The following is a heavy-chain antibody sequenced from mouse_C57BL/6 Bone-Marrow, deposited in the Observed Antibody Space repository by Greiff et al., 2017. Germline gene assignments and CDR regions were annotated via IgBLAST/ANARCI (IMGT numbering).Heavy chain of an antibody. CDR3: ARSRDSSVRYCFDY. CDR2: IYPGDGDT. Sequence: VQLQQSGPELVKPGASVKISCKASGYAFSSSWMHWVKQRPGQGLEWIGRIYPGDGDTNYNGKFKGKATLTADKSSSTAYMQLSSLRSEDSAVYFCARSRDSSVRYCFDYWGQGTTLTVSS. J-gene: IGHJ2*01. CDR1: GYAFSSSW. V-gene: IGHV1-82*01. D-gene: IGHD3-2*02.